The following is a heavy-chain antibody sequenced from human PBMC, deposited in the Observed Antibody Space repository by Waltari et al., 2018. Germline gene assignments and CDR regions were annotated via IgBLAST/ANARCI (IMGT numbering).Heavy chain of an antibody. CDR1: GASITIRTYY. Sequence: QLQLQESGPGLVKPSETLSLTCTVPGASITIRTYYWGWIRQSPGKGLEWLGSLYFSGNTYYNPSLGSRLTMSVDTSKNQFYLRLNSVTAADRGVYYCTRHTTALAGTFSEFDYWGQGTLVAVSS. D-gene: IGHD1-1*01. J-gene: IGHJ4*02. CDR3: TRHTTALAGTFSEFDY. CDR2: LYFSGNT. V-gene: IGHV4-39*01.